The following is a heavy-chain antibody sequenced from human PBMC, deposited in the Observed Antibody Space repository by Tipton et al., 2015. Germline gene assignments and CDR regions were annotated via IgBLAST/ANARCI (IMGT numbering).Heavy chain of an antibody. D-gene: IGHD4-17*01. V-gene: IGHV4-38-2*01. CDR2: IYYSGST. Sequence: TLSLTCAVSAYSITSDYYWGWIRQPPGKGLEWIGNIYYSGSTYYKTSLKSRVTISVDPSKNQFSLTVTSVTAADTAVYYCARSRYTVTPDSWGQGTLVTVSS. CDR1: AYSITSDYY. J-gene: IGHJ4*02. CDR3: ARSRYTVTPDS.